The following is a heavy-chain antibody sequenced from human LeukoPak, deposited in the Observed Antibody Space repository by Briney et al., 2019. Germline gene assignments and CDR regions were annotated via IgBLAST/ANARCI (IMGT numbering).Heavy chain of an antibody. J-gene: IGHJ3*02. V-gene: IGHV3-21*01. CDR3: AEVRSSVFDI. D-gene: IGHD5/OR15-5a*01. CDR2: ISTTSSHI. CDR1: GFTFSSHG. Sequence: GGSLRLSCAASGFTFSSHGMNWVRQAPGKGLEWVSSISTTSSHIYYADSVKGRFTISRDNAKDSLYLQMNSLGAEDTAVYYCAEVRSSVFDIWGQGTMVTVSS.